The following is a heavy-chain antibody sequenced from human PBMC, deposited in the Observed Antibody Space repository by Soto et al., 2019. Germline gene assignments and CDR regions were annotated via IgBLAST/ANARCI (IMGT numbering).Heavy chain of an antibody. D-gene: IGHD3-22*01. Sequence: QVQLQESGPGLVKPSETLSLTCTVSGGSISSYYWSWIRQPPGKGLEWLGYIYYSGSTNYNPSLKSRVTISVDTSKNQFSLKLSSVTAAETAVYYCARWYYDSSGYSGNWFDPWGQGTLVTVSS. J-gene: IGHJ5*02. CDR1: GGSISSYY. CDR3: ARWYYDSSGYSGNWFDP. V-gene: IGHV4-59*01. CDR2: IYYSGST.